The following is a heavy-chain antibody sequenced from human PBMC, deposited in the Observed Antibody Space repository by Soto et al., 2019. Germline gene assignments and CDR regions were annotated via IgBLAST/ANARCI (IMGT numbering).Heavy chain of an antibody. CDR2: IRGSGVRT. CDR1: GFTFTNYA. D-gene: IGHD6-6*01. V-gene: IGHV3-23*01. Sequence: EMQLLESGGGLVQPGASLRLSCTASGFTFTNYAMSWARQAPGKGLEWVSTIRGSGVRTYYADSVKGRFTISRDNSKNTLDLQMNSLRAEDTAIYYCAKDHAREQFVRGENWFDSWGQGTLVTVSS. J-gene: IGHJ5*01. CDR3: AKDHAREQFVRGENWFDS.